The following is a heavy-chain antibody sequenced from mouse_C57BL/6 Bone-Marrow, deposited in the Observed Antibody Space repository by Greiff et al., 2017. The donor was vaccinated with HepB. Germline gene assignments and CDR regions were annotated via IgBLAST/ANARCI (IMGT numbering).Heavy chain of an antibody. J-gene: IGHJ3*01. V-gene: IGHV8-8*01. CDR3: ARMTGKEFAY. CDR1: GFSLSTFGMG. Sequence: QVTLKVSGPGILQPSQTLSLTCSFSGFSLSTFGMGVGWIRQPSGKVLEWLAHIWWDDDKYYNPALKCPLTIAKDTSKNQVFFKIANVYTADTATYYCARMTGKEFAYWGQGTVVTVSA. CDR2: IWWDDDK.